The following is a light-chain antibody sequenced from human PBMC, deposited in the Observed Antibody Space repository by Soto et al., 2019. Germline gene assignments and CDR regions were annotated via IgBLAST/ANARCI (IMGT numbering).Light chain of an antibody. J-gene: IGLJ3*02. CDR3: CSLTNGDAWV. Sequence: QSALTQPASVSGSPGQSITISCTGTNNDVGSHNFVSWYRHYPGKAPKLLIYEATKRPSGLSNRFSASKSGNTASLTISGLQAEDAADYYCCSLTNGDAWVFGGGTKLTVL. CDR1: NNDVGSHNF. V-gene: IGLV2-23*01. CDR2: EAT.